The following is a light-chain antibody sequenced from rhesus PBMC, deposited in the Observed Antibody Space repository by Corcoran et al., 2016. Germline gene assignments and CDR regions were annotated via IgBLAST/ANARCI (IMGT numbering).Light chain of an antibody. Sequence: QTGLTQPPSVSKALRQTATLTCTGNSNKVGNQGVPWPQQHEGHPPKLLSYRDNNRPSGISERFSASRSGNIASLTITGLEPEDEADYYCAAGDSSLNYIFGPGTRLTVL. CDR3: AAGDSSLNYI. CDR2: RDN. CDR1: SNKVGNQG. V-gene: IGLV10-114*01. J-gene: IGLJ1*01.